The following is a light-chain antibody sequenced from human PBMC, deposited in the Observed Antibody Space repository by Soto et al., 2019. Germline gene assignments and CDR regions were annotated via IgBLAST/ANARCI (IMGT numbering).Light chain of an antibody. Sequence: QPVLTQSPSASASLGASVKLTCTLSSGHSNYVIAWHQQQPEKGPRYLMNLNSDGSHSKGDGIPDRFSGSSSGAERYLTISSLQSEDEADYYCQTWDTGIRVFGGGTKLTVL. CDR1: SGHSNYV. V-gene: IGLV4-69*01. J-gene: IGLJ2*01. CDR2: LNSDGSH. CDR3: QTWDTGIRV.